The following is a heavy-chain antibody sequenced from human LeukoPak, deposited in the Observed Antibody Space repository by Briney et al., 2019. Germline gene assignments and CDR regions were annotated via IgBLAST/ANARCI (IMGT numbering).Heavy chain of an antibody. CDR3: ARVSRATTVATVDY. J-gene: IGHJ4*02. Sequence: GGSLRLSCAASGFTFSSYSMNWVSQTPGKWLEWVSSISSSSSYIYYADSVKGRFTISRDNAKNSLYLQMNSLRAEDTAVYYCARVSRATTVATVDYWGQGTLVTVSS. CDR1: GFTFSSYS. V-gene: IGHV3-21*01. CDR2: ISSSSSYI. D-gene: IGHD4-23*01.